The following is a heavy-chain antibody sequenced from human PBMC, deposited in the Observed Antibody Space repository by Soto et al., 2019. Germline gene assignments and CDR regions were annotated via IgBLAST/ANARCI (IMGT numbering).Heavy chain of an antibody. CDR1: GFTFSSYT. CDR2: ISGSGTAT. J-gene: IGHJ4*02. V-gene: IGHV3-23*01. CDR3: ARPRAIRDVYDY. Sequence: GGSLRLSCAASGFTFSSYTMTWVRQAPGKGLEWVSVISGSGTATVYADSVKGRFTISRDNSKNTLYLQMNSLRAEDTAVYYCARPRAIRDVYDYWGQGTLVTVSS.